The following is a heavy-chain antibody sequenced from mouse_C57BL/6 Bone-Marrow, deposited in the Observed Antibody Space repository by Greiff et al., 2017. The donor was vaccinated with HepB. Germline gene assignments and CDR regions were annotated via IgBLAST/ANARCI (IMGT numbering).Heavy chain of an antibody. D-gene: IGHD1-1*01. CDR1: GFTFSSYA. CDR3: ARDHGYYGSSRGYFDY. V-gene: IGHV5-4*01. J-gene: IGHJ2*01. CDR2: ISDGGSYT. Sequence: EVKLQESGGGLVKPGGSLKLSCAASGFTFSSYAMSWVRQTPEKRLEWVATISDGGSYTYYPDNVKGRFTISRDNAKNNLYLQMSHLKSEDTAMYYCARDHGYYGSSRGYFDYWGQGTTLTVSS.